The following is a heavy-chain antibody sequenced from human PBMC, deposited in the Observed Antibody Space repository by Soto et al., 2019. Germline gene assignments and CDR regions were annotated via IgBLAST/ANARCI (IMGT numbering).Heavy chain of an antibody. Sequence: GGSLRLSCAASGFTFSDHYMSWIRQAPGKGLEWVSYVSSSSTYTNYADSVKGRFTIFRDNAKNSVYLQMKSLRAEDTAVYYCARRGSGSYYDYWGQGTLVTVSS. CDR3: ARRGSGSYYDY. D-gene: IGHD1-26*01. J-gene: IGHJ4*02. CDR1: GFTFSDHY. CDR2: VSSSSTYT. V-gene: IGHV3-11*03.